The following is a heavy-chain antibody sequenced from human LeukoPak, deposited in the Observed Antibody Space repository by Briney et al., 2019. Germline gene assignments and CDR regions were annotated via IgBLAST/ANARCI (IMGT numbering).Heavy chain of an antibody. J-gene: IGHJ3*02. Sequence: ASVKVSCKASGYTFTSYAMHWVRQAPGQRLEWMGWINAGNGNTKYSQKFQGRVTITRDTSASTAYMELSSLRSEDTAVYYCARIWRLSGYDTKAPLIQNDAFDIWGQGTMVTVSS. D-gene: IGHD5-12*01. CDR1: GYTFTSYA. CDR2: INAGNGNT. CDR3: ARIWRLSGYDTKAPLIQNDAFDI. V-gene: IGHV1-3*01.